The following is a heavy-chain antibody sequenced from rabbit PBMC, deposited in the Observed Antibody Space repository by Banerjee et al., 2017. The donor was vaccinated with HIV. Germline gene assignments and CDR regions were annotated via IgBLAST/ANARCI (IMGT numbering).Heavy chain of an antibody. J-gene: IGHJ4*01. CDR1: GFSFSSSYY. V-gene: IGHV1S40*01. CDR2: IYAGSSGST. D-gene: IGHD1-1*01. Sequence: QSLEESGGDLVKPGASLTLTCTASGFSFSSSYYMCWVRQAPGKGLEWIACIYAGSSGSTYYASWAKGRFTISKTSSTTVTLQLNSLTAADTATYFCASASSSDYYGYYFNLWGPGTLVTVS. CDR3: ASASSSDYYGYYFNL.